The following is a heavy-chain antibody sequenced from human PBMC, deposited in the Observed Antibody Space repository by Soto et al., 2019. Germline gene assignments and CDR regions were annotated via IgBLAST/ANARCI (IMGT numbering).Heavy chain of an antibody. CDR3: ARHLDGVYYYYGMDV. Sequence: LSLTCTVSGGSISSYYWSWIRQPPGKGLEWIGYIYYSGSTNYNPSLKSRVTISVDTSKNQFSLKLSSVTAADTAVYYCARHLDGVYYYYGMDVWGQGTTVTV. V-gene: IGHV4-59*08. J-gene: IGHJ6*02. CDR1: GGSISSYY. CDR2: IYYSGST. D-gene: IGHD4-17*01.